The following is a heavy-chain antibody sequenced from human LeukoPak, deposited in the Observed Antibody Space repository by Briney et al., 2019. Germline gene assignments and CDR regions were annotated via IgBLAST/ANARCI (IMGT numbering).Heavy chain of an antibody. Sequence: GGSLRLSCAASGFAFSNYVMGWVRQAPGKGLEWVSVISGSGGRTYYADSVKGRFTISRDNSKNTLYLQMNSLRAEDTAVYYCARRYDGFDYWGQGTLVTVSS. CDR3: ARRYDGFDY. D-gene: IGHD3-3*01. CDR1: GFAFSNYV. V-gene: IGHV3-23*01. CDR2: ISGSGGRT. J-gene: IGHJ4*02.